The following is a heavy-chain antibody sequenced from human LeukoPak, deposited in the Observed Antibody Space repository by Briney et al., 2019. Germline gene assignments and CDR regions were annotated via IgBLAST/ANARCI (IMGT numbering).Heavy chain of an antibody. V-gene: IGHV3-23*01. CDR1: GFTFSSYA. Sequence: GGSLRLSCAASGFTFSSYAMSWVRQAPGKGLEWVSAISGSGGATYYADSVKGRFTISRDNSKNTLYLQMNSLRAEDTAVYYCAKGGAVAGSFDYWGQGTLVIVSS. CDR3: AKGGAVAGSFDY. J-gene: IGHJ4*02. D-gene: IGHD6-19*01. CDR2: ISGSGGAT.